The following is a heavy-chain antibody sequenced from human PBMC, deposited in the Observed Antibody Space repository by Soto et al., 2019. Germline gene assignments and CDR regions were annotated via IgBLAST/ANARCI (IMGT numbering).Heavy chain of an antibody. CDR1: GYSFSNYW. V-gene: IGHV5-51*01. Sequence: WESLKISCKGSGYSFSNYWIAWVRQMPGKGREWMGIIFPADSDAKYSPSFQGQVTISADKSISTGYLPGISLKASETAMYYCASSVVVPTTMNYLDYRDQRSLVTVSS. CDR2: IFPADSDA. J-gene: IGHJ4*02. CDR3: ASSVVVPTTMNYLDY. D-gene: IGHD2-15*01.